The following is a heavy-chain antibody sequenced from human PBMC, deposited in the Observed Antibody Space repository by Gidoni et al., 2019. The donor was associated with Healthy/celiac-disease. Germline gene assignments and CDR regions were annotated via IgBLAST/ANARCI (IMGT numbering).Heavy chain of an antibody. CDR2: ISSSGSTI. J-gene: IGHJ4*02. Sequence: EVQLVESGGGLVQPGGSLRLSCAASGFTFSSYEMNWVRQAPGKGLAWVSYISSSGSTIYYADSVKGRFTISRDNAKNSLYLQMNSLRAEDTAVYYCARGGEAIFGVVTSQNDYWGQGTLVTVSS. D-gene: IGHD3-3*01. CDR1: GFTFSSYE. V-gene: IGHV3-48*03. CDR3: ARGGEAIFGVVTSQNDY.